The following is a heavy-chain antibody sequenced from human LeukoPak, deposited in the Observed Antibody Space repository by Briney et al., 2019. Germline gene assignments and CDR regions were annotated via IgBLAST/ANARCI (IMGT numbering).Heavy chain of an antibody. V-gene: IGHV1-69*05. J-gene: IGHJ2*01. Sequence: SVKVSCKASGGTFSSYAISWVRQAPGQGLEWMGRIIPIFGTANYAQKFQGRVTITTDESTSTAYMGLSSLRSEDTAVYYCAREICSGGSCYNPDWYFDLWGRGTLVTVSS. D-gene: IGHD2-15*01. CDR3: AREICSGGSCYNPDWYFDL. CDR2: IIPIFGTA. CDR1: GGTFSSYA.